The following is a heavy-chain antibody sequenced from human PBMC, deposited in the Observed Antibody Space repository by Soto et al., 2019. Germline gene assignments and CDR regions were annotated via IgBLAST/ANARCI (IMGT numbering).Heavy chain of an antibody. CDR1: GFTFSSYA. J-gene: IGHJ4*02. CDR2: ISGNGKST. Sequence: EVQLLESGGGLVQPGGSLRLSCAASGFTFSSYAMSWVRQAPGKGLEWVSAISGNGKSTYYTDSVKGRFTISRDNSKNTLNLQMKSLRAEDTAVYYCASRPYCSGGSCFDYWGQGTLVTVSS. D-gene: IGHD2-15*01. V-gene: IGHV3-23*01. CDR3: ASRPYCSGGSCFDY.